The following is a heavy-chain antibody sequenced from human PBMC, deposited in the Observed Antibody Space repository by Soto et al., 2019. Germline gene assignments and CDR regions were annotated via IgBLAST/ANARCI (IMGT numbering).Heavy chain of an antibody. V-gene: IGHV4-38-2*02. CDR3: ARDSSGYYWFDP. J-gene: IGHJ5*02. D-gene: IGHD3-22*01. CDR1: GFSISSGYF. CDR2: IYHSGTT. Sequence: PSETLSLPGSVSGFSISSGYFWGWIRQPPGKGPEWLGSIYHSGTTYYNPSVKGRVTISVDTSKNQFSLKMSSVTAADTAVYYCARDSSGYYWFDPWGQGTLVTVSS.